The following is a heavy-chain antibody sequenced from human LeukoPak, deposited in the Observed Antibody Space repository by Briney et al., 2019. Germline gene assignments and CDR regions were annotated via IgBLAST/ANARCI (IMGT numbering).Heavy chain of an antibody. J-gene: IGHJ5*02. CDR2: IYYSGST. CDR3: ARFRARFNWFDP. Sequence: PSETLSPTCTVSGGSISSGGYYWSWIRQHPGKGLEGIGYIYYSGSTYYNPSLKSRVTISVDTSKNQFSLKLSSVTAADTAVYYCARFRARFNWFDPWGQGTLVTVSS. V-gene: IGHV4-31*03. CDR1: GGSISSGGYY. D-gene: IGHD3-16*01.